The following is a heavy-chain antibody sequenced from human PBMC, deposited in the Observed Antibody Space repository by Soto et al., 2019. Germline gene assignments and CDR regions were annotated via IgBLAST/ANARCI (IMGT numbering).Heavy chain of an antibody. V-gene: IGHV6-1*01. CDR3: ARDLARRPDWNFNYFDY. CDR1: GDSVSSNSAA. CDR2: TYYRSKWYS. J-gene: IGHJ4*02. Sequence: SQTLSLTCAISGDSVSSNSAAWNWIRQSPSRGLEWLGRTYYRSKWYSDYAVSVKSRITINPDTSKNQFSLQLNSVTPEDTAVYYCARDLARRPDWNFNYFDYWGQGTLVTVSS. D-gene: IGHD1-7*01.